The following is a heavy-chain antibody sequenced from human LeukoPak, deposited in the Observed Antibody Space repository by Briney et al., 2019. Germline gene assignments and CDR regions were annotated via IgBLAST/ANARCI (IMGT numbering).Heavy chain of an antibody. V-gene: IGHV3-23*01. J-gene: IGHJ4*02. Sequence: HAGGSLRLSCAASGFTFSSYAMSWVRQAPGKGLEWVSAISGSGGSTYYADSVKGRFTISRDNSKNTLYLQMNSLRAEDTAVYYCAKGPLYYYDSSGYYPDDHWGQGTLVTVSS. D-gene: IGHD3-22*01. CDR2: ISGSGGST. CDR1: GFTFSSYA. CDR3: AKGPLYYYDSSGYYPDDH.